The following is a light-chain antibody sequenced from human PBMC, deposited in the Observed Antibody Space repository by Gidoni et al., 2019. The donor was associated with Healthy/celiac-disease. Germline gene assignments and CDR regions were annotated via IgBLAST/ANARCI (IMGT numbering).Light chain of an antibody. CDR1: SSDVGGYNY. CDR3: SSYTSSSNV. Sequence: QSALPQPASVSGYPGQSIPISCTGTSSDVGGYNYVSWYQQHPGKAPKLMIYDVSNRPSGVSNRFSGSKSGNTASLTISGLQAEDEADYYCSSYTSSSNVFGTGTKVTVL. J-gene: IGLJ1*01. CDR2: DVS. V-gene: IGLV2-14*03.